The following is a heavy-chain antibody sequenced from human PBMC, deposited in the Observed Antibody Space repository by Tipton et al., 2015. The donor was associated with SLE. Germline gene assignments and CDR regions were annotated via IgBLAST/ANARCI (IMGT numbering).Heavy chain of an antibody. D-gene: IGHD3-10*01. CDR1: GGTISSSNW. CDR3: ARTNYYNSGSFDH. V-gene: IGHV4-4*02. CDR2: IYYSGST. J-gene: IGHJ4*02. Sequence: GLVKPSGTLSLTCAVSGGTISSSNWWSWVRQPPGKGLEWIGEIYYSGSTHYNPSLKSRVTIVVDKSKNQVSLNVNSVTAADTAVYYCARTNYYNSGSFDHWGQGTLVTVSS.